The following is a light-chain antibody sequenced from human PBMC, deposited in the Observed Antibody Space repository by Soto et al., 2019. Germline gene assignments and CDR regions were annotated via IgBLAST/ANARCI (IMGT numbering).Light chain of an antibody. J-gene: IGKJ1*01. CDR2: KKS. CDR1: QSLTMW. CDR3: QRWNDYSCT. V-gene: IGKV1-5*03. Sequence: DIHMTQSPSTLSASVGDRVTITCRASQSLTMWLAWYQQKPGKAPNLLIYKKSSLESGVPSRFSGSGSGTEFPLTISSLQRDDFAKSYFQRWNDYSCTFGQGTKVEVQ.